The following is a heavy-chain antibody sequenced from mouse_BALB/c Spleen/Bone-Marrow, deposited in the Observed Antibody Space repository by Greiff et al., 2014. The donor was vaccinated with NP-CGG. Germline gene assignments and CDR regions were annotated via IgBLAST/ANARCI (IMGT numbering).Heavy chain of an antibody. CDR1: GFTFTDYY. D-gene: IGHD3-2*02. Sequence: EVKLVESGGGLVQPGGSLRLSCATSGFTFTDYYMNWVRQPPGKALEWLGFIRNKANGYTTEYSASVKVRFTISRVNSQSILYLQMNTLRAEDGATYCGARDRGRLLLDYWGQGTTLTVSS. J-gene: IGHJ2*01. CDR2: IRNKANGYTT. V-gene: IGHV7-3*02. CDR3: ARDRGRLLLDY.